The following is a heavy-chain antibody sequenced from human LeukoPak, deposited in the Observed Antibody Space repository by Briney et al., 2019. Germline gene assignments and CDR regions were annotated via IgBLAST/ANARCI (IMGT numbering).Heavy chain of an antibody. V-gene: IGHV1-8*03. J-gene: IGHJ6*03. Sequence: GASVKVSCKASGYTFTSYDINWVRQAPGQGLEWMGWMNPNSGNTDYAQKFQGRVTITRNTSISTAYMELSSLRSEDTAVYCCARARGGSTIFGVVNYYYMDVWGKGTTVTVSS. CDR1: GYTFTSYD. CDR2: MNPNSGNT. CDR3: ARARGGSTIFGVVNYYYMDV. D-gene: IGHD3-3*01.